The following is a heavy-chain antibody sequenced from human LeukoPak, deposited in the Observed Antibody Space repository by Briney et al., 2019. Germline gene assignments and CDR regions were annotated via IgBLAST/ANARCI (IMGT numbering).Heavy chain of an antibody. V-gene: IGHV3-66*01. CDR3: ARGRPAHYFDS. CDR2: IYSGGYT. Sequence: GGSLGLSCAASGFAVSSTYLTWVRQAPGKGLEWLSVIYSGGYTYYADSVKGRFFISRDISENMVYLQMNSLSVEDTAVYFCARGRPAHYFDSWGPGTLVTVS. D-gene: IGHD6-6*01. CDR1: GFAVSSTY. J-gene: IGHJ4*02.